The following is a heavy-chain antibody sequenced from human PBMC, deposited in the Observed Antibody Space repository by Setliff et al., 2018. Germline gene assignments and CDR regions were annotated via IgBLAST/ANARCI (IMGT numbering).Heavy chain of an antibody. CDR2: INPNSGGT. V-gene: IGHV1-2*04. CDR1: GYTFTGYY. Sequence: ASEKISCKASGYTFTGYYMPWVRQAPGQGLEWMGWINPNSGGTNYAQKFQGWVTMTRDTSASTVFMELSTLRAEDTAVYYCARETYDILPGYTYWYFDLWGRGTLVTVSS. D-gene: IGHD3-9*01. J-gene: IGHJ2*01. CDR3: ARETYDILPGYTYWYFDL.